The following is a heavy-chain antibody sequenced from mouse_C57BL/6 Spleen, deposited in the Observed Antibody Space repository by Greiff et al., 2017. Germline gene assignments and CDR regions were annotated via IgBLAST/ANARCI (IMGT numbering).Heavy chain of an antibody. D-gene: IGHD2-3*01. CDR2: IYPRSGNT. CDR3: ARSMEYAMDY. CDR1: GYTFTSYG. J-gene: IGHJ4*01. V-gene: IGHV1-81*01. Sequence: VKLQESGAELARPGASVKLSCKASGYTFTSYGISWVKQRTGQGLEWIGEIYPRSGNTYYNEKFKGKATLTADKSSSTAYMELRSLTSEDSAVYFCARSMEYAMDYWGQGTSVTVSS.